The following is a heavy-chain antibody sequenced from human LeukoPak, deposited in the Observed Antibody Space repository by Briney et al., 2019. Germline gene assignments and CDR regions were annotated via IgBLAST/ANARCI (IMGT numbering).Heavy chain of an antibody. CDR1: GFTFSSYA. V-gene: IGHV3-23*01. J-gene: IGHJ5*02. CDR2: ISGSGGST. CDR3: AKDHCSGGSCYPGSNWFDP. D-gene: IGHD2-15*01. Sequence: GGSLRLSRAASGFTFSSYAMSSVRQAPGKGLEWVSAISGSGGSTYYADSVKGRFTISRDNSKNTLYLQMNSLRAEDTAVYYCAKDHCSGGSCYPGSNWFDPWGQGTLVTVSS.